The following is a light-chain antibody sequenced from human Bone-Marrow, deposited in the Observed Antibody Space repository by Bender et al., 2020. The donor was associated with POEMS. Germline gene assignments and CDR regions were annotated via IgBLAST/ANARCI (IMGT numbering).Light chain of an antibody. J-gene: IGLJ2*01. Sequence: QSALTQPASVSGSPGQSITISCTGTNSDVGGYNYVSWYQQHPGKAPKLLIFDVNNRPSGVSYRFSASKSATTASLSISGLQAEDEADYYCASFTTSNTVIFGGGTKVTVL. CDR1: NSDVGGYNY. CDR3: ASFTTSNTVI. CDR2: DVN. V-gene: IGLV2-14*03.